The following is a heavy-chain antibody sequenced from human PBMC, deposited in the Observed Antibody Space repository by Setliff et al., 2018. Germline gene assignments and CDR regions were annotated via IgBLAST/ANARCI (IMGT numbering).Heavy chain of an antibody. V-gene: IGHV1-69*04. D-gene: IGHD3-3*01. J-gene: IGHJ6*03. Sequence: ASVKVSCKASGGTFSSYDISWVRQAPGQGLEWMGIINPSGGSTSYAQKFQGRVTITADKSTSTAYMELSSLRSEDTAVYYCARDTFGRGLNYYYYYMDVWGKGTTVTVSS. CDR2: INPSGGST. CDR1: GGTFSSYD. CDR3: ARDTFGRGLNYYYYYMDV.